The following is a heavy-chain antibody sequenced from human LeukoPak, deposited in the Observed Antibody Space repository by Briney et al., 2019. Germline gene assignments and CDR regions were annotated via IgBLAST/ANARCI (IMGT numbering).Heavy chain of an antibody. Sequence: SETLSLTCTVSGGSVSSGSYYWSWIRQPPGKGLDWIGYIYYSGSTNYNPSLKSRVTISVDTSKNQFSLKLSSVTAADTAVYYCASHDYGDYPFNYWGQGTLVTVSS. V-gene: IGHV4-61*01. CDR1: GGSVSSGSYY. CDR2: IYYSGST. D-gene: IGHD4-17*01. J-gene: IGHJ4*02. CDR3: ASHDYGDYPFNY.